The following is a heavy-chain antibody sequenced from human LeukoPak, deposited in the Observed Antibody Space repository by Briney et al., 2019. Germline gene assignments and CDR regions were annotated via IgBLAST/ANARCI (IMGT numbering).Heavy chain of an antibody. CDR1: GFTFSSYA. Sequence: PGRSLRLSCAASGFTFSSYATHWVRQAPGKGLEWVAVISYDGSNKYYADSVKGRFTISRDNSKNTLYLQMNSLRAEDTAVYYCARATRFGWLSSSGWYGDYWGQGTLVTVSS. V-gene: IGHV3-30-3*01. CDR2: ISYDGSNK. J-gene: IGHJ4*02. D-gene: IGHD6-19*01. CDR3: ARATRFGWLSSSGWYGDY.